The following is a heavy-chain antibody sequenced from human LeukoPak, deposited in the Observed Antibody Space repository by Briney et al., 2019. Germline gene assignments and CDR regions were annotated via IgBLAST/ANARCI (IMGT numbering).Heavy chain of an antibody. CDR1: GYTFTSYG. D-gene: IGHD6-19*01. Sequence: ASVKVSCKASGYTFTSYGISWVRHGPGQGLEWMGWISAYNGNTNYAQKPQGRVTMTTDTSTSTAYMELRSLRSDDTAVYYCARGTSSGWGDAFDIWGQGTMVTVSS. CDR2: ISAYNGNT. V-gene: IGHV1-18*01. J-gene: IGHJ3*02. CDR3: ARGTSSGWGDAFDI.